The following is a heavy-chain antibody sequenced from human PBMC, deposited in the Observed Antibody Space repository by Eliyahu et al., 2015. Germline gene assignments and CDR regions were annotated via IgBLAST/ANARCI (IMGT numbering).Heavy chain of an antibody. D-gene: IGHD6-19*01. V-gene: IGHV4-34*02. CDR3: AESYGWSKGIFYYYYGLDV. J-gene: IGHJ6*02. CDR1: GGXXSGXX. CDR2: ISQSGDT. Sequence: QGQLQQWGAGLLKPSETLSLTCRLXGGXXSGXXWSWXRQPPGRGLEWIGEISQSGDTKYTPSLQSRVTISIDTSKNQVSLTLSSVTAADSAVYYCAESYGWSKGIFYYYYGLDVWGQGTTVTVSS.